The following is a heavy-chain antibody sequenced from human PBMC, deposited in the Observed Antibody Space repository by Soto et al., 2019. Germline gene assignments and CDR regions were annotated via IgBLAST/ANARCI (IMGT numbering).Heavy chain of an antibody. CDR2: IIPIFKTA. Sequence: QQQLVQSGAEVKKPGSSVKVSCKASGGTFGNYAISWVRQAPGQGLEWMGKIIPIFKTANYAQKFQGRIMITADRSPRIVIAYMESSRLRSEDTALYYWARVSMPGIYGEDVWGQGTTVTVSS. CDR1: GGTFGNYA. D-gene: IGHD2-21*01. CDR3: ARVSMPGIYGEDV. V-gene: IGHV1-69*06. J-gene: IGHJ6*02.